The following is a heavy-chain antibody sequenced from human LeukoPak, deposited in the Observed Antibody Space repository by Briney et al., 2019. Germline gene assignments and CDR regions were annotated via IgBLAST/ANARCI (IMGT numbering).Heavy chain of an antibody. J-gene: IGHJ6*02. CDR2: NPNSGNT. D-gene: IGHD3-10*01. Sequence: NPNSGNTGYAQKFQGRVTMTRNTSISTAYMELSSLRSEDTAVYYCARFRVWFGELYHYGMDVWGQGTTVTVSS. V-gene: IGHV1-8*01. CDR3: ARFRVWFGELYHYGMDV.